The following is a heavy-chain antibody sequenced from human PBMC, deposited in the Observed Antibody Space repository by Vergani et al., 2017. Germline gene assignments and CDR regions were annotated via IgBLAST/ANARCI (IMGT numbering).Heavy chain of an antibody. CDR3: ARLRSGYYPYYFDY. Sequence: QLQLQESGPGLVKPSETLSLTCTVSGGSISSSSYYWGWIRQPPGKGLEWIGSIYYSGSTYYNPSLKSRVTISVDTSKNQFSLKLSSVTAADTAMYYCARLRSGYYPYYFDYWGQGTLVTVSS. J-gene: IGHJ4*02. V-gene: IGHV4-39*07. CDR2: IYYSGST. D-gene: IGHD3-22*01. CDR1: GGSISSSSYY.